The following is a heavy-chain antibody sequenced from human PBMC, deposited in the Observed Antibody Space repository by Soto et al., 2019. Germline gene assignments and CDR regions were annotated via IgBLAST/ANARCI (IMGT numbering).Heavy chain of an antibody. J-gene: IGHJ4*02. CDR2: INAGNGNT. V-gene: IGHV1-3*01. Sequence: QVQLVQSGAEVKKPGASVKVSCKASGYTFTSYAMHWVRQAPGQRLEWMGWINAGNGNTKYSQKFQGRVTITRDTSASTAYMELSSMRSEETAVDYCASEGGGQQLMYYFAYWGQVTLVTVSS. CDR3: ASEGGGQQLMYYFAY. CDR1: GYTFTSYA. D-gene: IGHD6-13*01.